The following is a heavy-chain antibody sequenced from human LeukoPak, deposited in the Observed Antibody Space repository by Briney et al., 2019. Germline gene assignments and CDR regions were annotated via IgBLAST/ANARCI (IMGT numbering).Heavy chain of an antibody. D-gene: IGHD6-19*01. V-gene: IGHV3-30*18. Sequence: GGSLRLSCAASGFTFSSYGMHWGRQAPGKGLEWVAVISYDGSNKYYADSVKGRFTISRDNSKNTLYLQMNSLRAEDTAVYYCAKGGSGWPYGMDVWGKGTTVTVSS. CDR2: ISYDGSNK. CDR1: GFTFSSYG. CDR3: AKGGSGWPYGMDV. J-gene: IGHJ6*04.